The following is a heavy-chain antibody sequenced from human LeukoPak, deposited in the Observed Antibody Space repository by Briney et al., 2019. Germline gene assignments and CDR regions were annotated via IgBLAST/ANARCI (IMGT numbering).Heavy chain of an antibody. J-gene: IGHJ4*02. CDR3: AKDSALPDIVVVPAAKGFDY. Sequence: GGSLRLSCAASGFTFSSYGMHWVRQAPGKGLEWVAVIWYDGSNKYYADSVKGRFTISRDNSRNTLYLQMNSLRAEDTAVYYCAKDSALPDIVVVPAAKGFDYWGQGTLVTVSS. CDR1: GFTFSSYG. V-gene: IGHV3-33*06. CDR2: IWYDGSNK. D-gene: IGHD2-2*01.